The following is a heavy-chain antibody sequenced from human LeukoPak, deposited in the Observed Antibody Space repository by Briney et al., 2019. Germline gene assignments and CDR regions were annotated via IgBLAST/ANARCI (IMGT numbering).Heavy chain of an antibody. CDR1: GFTFRTYW. J-gene: IGHJ4*02. V-gene: IGHV3-7*01. CDR2: INQDGSDK. CDR3: ARDASGSFYDY. Sequence: GGSLRLSCAASGFTFRTYWMTWVPQAPGKGLEWVANINQDGSDKYYVDSVKGRFTISRDNAKNSLYLQMDSLRADDTAMYYCARDASGSFYDYWGQGTLVTVSS. D-gene: IGHD1-26*01.